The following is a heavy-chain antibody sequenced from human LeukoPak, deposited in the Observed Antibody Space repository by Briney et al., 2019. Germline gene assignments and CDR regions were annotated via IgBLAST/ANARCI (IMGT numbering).Heavy chain of an antibody. CDR2: INWSGGTT. D-gene: IGHD6-19*01. CDR3: ASGSNISVAAYFDY. Sequence: GGSLRLSCAASGFTFVDYGMSWVRQAPGKGLEWVSTINWSGGTTGYADSVKGRFTISRDNAKNSLYLQMNSLRAEATAMYYCASGSNISVAAYFDYWGEGILVTVSS. V-gene: IGHV3-20*04. J-gene: IGHJ4*02. CDR1: GFTFVDYG.